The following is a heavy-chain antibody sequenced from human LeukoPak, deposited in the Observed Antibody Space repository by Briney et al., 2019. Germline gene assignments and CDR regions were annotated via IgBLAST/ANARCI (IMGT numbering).Heavy chain of an antibody. CDR2: IYSDGGT. CDR1: GGSISSYY. J-gene: IGHJ6*03. CDR3: TSGTLSYYYMDV. V-gene: IGHV4-4*07. Sequence: PSETLSLTCTVSGGSISSYYWSWIRQPAGKGLDYIGRIYSDGGTNYNPSLKSRVTISVDTSKNQFSLKLSSVTAADTAVYYCTSGTLSYYYMDVWGKGTTVTISS. D-gene: IGHD1-14*01.